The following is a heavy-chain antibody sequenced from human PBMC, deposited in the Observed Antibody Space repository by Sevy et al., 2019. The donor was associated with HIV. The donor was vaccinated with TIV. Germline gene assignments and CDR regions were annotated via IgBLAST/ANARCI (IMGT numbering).Heavy chain of an antibody. CDR3: VRAIAADGSF. CDR2: IKQDGSVK. D-gene: IGHD6-13*01. CDR1: GFTFSSYV. J-gene: IGHJ4*02. V-gene: IGHV3-7*01. Sequence: GGSLRLSCAASGFTFSSYVISWVRQAPGRGLEWVANIKQDGSVKYYVDSVKGRFTISRDNARNLLYLQMNSLRAEDTALYYCVRAIAADGSFWGQGTLVTVSS.